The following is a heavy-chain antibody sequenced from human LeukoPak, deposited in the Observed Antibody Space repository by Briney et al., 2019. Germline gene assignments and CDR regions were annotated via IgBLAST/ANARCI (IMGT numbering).Heavy chain of an antibody. J-gene: IGHJ3*02. V-gene: IGHV3-21*01. D-gene: IGHD2-2*01. CDR2: ISSSSSYI. Sequence: PGGSLRLSCAASGFIFSSYSVNWVGQAPGKGLEGVSSISSSSSYIYYADSVKGRFTISRDNAKNSLYLQMNSLRAEDTAVYYCARGIVVVPAATDDAFDIWGQGTMVTVSS. CDR1: GFIFSSYS. CDR3: ARGIVVVPAATDDAFDI.